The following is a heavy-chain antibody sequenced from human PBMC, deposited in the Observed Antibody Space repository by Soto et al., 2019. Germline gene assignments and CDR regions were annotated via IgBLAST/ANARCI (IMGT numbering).Heavy chain of an antibody. CDR3: ARVPDR. D-gene: IGHD2-2*01. CDR1: GGPIISCGYS. CDR2: IYHSGST. V-gene: IGHV4-30-2*01. Sequence: SEPLSLTCAVSGGPIISCGYSWSWIRQPPGKVLEWIGYIYHSGSTYYNPSLKSRVTISVDRSKNQFSLKLSSVTAADTAVYYCARVPDRWGQGTLVTVS. J-gene: IGHJ5*02.